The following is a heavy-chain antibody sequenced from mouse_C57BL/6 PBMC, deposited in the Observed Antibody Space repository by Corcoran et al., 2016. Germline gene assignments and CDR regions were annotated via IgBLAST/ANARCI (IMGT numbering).Heavy chain of an antibody. CDR2: IWWDDDK. V-gene: IGHV8-8*01. CDR1: GFSLSTFGMG. CDR3: ARQIYYDYEDYAMDY. D-gene: IGHD2-4*01. Sequence: QVTLKESGPGILQPSQTLSLTCSFSGFSLSTFGMGVGWIRQPSGKGLEWLAHIWWDDDKYYNPALKSRLTISKDTSKNQVFLKIANVDTADTATYYCARQIYYDYEDYAMDYWGQGTSVTVSS. J-gene: IGHJ4*01.